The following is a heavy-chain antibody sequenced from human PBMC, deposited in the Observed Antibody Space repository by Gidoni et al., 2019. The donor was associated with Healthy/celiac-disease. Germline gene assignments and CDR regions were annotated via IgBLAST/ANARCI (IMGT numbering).Heavy chain of an antibody. CDR2: IKSKTDGGTT. V-gene: IGHV3-15*01. D-gene: IGHD2-2*01. J-gene: IGHJ2*01. CDR1: GFPFSTAW. Sequence: EVQLVESGGGLVKPGGSLRLSCAASGFPFSTAWMSWVRTAPRKGLEWVGRIKSKTDGGTTDYAAPVKGRFTISRDDSKNTLYLQMNSLKTEDTAVYYCTTDRAVGYCSSTSCPILAGEWYFDLWGRGTLVTVSS. CDR3: TTDRAVGYCSSTSCPILAGEWYFDL.